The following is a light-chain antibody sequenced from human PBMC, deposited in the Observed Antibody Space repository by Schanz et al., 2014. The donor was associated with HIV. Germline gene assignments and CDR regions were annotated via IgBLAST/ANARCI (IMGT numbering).Light chain of an antibody. J-gene: IGLJ2*01. Sequence: QSALTQPASVSGTPGQSITISCTGSSSDVGGYNYVSWYQQHPGKPPKLMVYDVTDRPSGVSNRFSGSKSGNTASLTISGLRAEDEADYHCSSYAGSNTLVFGGGTKLTV. CDR2: DVT. V-gene: IGLV2-14*03. CDR3: SSYAGSNTLV. CDR1: SSDVGGYNY.